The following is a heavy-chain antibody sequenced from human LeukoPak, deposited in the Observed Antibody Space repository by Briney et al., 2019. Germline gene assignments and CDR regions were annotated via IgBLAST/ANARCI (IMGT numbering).Heavy chain of an antibody. D-gene: IGHD3-9*01. CDR3: ARQSYDYDILTGYYGSYYFDY. Sequence: SETLSLTCTVSGGSISSSSYYWGWIRLPPGKGLEWIGSIYYSGSTYYNPSLKSRVTISVDTSKNQFSLKLSSVTAADTAVYYCARQSYDYDILTGYYGSYYFDYWGQGTLVTVSS. CDR2: IYYSGST. J-gene: IGHJ4*02. V-gene: IGHV4-39*01. CDR1: GGSISSSSYY.